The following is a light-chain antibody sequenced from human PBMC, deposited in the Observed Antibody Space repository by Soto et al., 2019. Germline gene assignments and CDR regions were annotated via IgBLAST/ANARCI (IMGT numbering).Light chain of an antibody. CDR1: QDITSY. V-gene: IGKV1-33*01. CDR3: QHCDYLPL. Sequence: DIQMTQSPSSLSASVGDRVTITCQASQDITSYLNWYQHKPGKAPKLLIYDASILEAGVPPRFSGSGSGTDFTRTISSLQPESVATHYGQHCDYLPLFGPGATVDFK. J-gene: IGKJ3*01. CDR2: DAS.